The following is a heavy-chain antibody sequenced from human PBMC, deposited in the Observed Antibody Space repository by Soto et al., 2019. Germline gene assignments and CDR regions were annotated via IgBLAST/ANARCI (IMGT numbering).Heavy chain of an antibody. V-gene: IGHV1-69*12. CDR1: GGTFSSYA. CDR3: ARHGNYGGNRRVWYFDL. CDR2: IIPIFGTA. D-gene: IGHD4-17*01. J-gene: IGHJ2*01. Sequence: QVQLVQSGAAVKKPGSSVKVSCKASGGTFSSYAISWVRQAPGQGLEWMGGIIPIFGTANYAQKFQGRVTITADESTSTAYMELSSLRSEDTAVYYCARHGNYGGNRRVWYFDLWGRGTLVTVSS.